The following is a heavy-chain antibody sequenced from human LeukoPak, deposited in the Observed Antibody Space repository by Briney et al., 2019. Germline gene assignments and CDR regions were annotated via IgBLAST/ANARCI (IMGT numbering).Heavy chain of an antibody. V-gene: IGHV3-49*03. CDR2: IRSKAYGGTT. CDR1: GFTFGDYA. D-gene: IGHD2-15*01. CDR3: TRDSGVCSGGSCYSGYYFDY. J-gene: IGHJ4*02. Sequence: PGGSLRLSCTASGFTFGDYAMSWFRQAPGKGLEWVGFIRSKAYGGTTEYAASVKGRFTISRDDSKSIAYLQMNSLKTEDTAVYYCTRDSGVCSGGSCYSGYYFDYWGQGTLVTVSS.